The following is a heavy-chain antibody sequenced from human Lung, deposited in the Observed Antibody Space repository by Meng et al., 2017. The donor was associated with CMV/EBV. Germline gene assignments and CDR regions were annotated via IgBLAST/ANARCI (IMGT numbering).Heavy chain of an antibody. Sequence: VHAPGPGTGLWKPFQTLPPTCTVSGGSLCMGDYYWSWIRQPPGKGLEWIGYIYYSGGTYYNPSLKSRVTISVDTSKNQFSLKLSSVTAADTAVYYCARALDTAMVTFDYWGQGTLVTVSS. J-gene: IGHJ4*02. CDR3: ARALDTAMVTFDY. CDR1: GGSLCMGDYY. CDR2: IYYSGGT. V-gene: IGHV4-30-4*08. D-gene: IGHD5-18*01.